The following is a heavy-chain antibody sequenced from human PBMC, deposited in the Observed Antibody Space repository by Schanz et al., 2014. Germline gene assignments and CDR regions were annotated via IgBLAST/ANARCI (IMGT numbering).Heavy chain of an antibody. J-gene: IGHJ4*01. CDR2: IHHSGST. CDR3: ARGEWSTSQFDY. CDR1: GGSFSGYY. Sequence: QVQLQQWGAGLLKPSATLSLTCAVYGGSFSGYYWTWIRQPPGKGLEWIGEIHHSGSTNYNPSLKSRVTISMDTSKNQFPLKLSSVTAADTAVYYCARGEWSTSQFDYWGHGTLVTVSS. V-gene: IGHV4-34*01. D-gene: IGHD2-2*01.